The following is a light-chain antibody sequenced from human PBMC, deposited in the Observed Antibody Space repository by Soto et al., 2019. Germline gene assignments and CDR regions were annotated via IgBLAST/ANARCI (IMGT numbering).Light chain of an antibody. CDR2: DVS. CDR1: SSDVGGYNY. J-gene: IGLJ1*01. V-gene: IGLV2-14*01. Sequence: QSALTQPASVSGSPGQSITISCTGTSSDVGGYNYVSWYQRHPGKAPKLMIYDVSNRPSGVSNRFSGSKSGNTASLTISGLQAEDEADYYCSSYTSSSTFFGTGTKLTVL. CDR3: SSYTSSSTF.